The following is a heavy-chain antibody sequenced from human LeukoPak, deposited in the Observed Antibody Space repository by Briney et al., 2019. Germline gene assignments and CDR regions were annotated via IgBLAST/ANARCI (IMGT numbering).Heavy chain of an antibody. J-gene: IGHJ4*02. CDR2: IIPIFGTA. CDR1: GGTFSSYA. Sequence: SVKVSCKASGGTFSSYAISWVRQAPGQGLEWMGGIIPIFGTANYAQKFQGRVTITADKSTSTAYMELSSLRSEDTAVYYCARGSRFWSGDPPTYYFDYWGQGTLVTVSS. V-gene: IGHV1-69*06. CDR3: ARGSRFWSGDPPTYYFDY. D-gene: IGHD3-3*01.